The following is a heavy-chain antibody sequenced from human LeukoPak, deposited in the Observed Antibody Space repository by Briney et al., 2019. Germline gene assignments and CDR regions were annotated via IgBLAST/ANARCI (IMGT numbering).Heavy chain of an antibody. CDR1: GFTFSSYS. J-gene: IGHJ3*02. CDR2: ISSSGSTI. CDR3: ARGGSYYSEAFDI. Sequence: GGSLRLSCAASGFTFSSYSMNWVRQAPGKGLEWVSYISSSGSTIYYADSVKGRFTISRDNAKNSLYLQMNSLRAEDTAVYYCARGGSYYSEAFDIWGQGTMVTVSS. V-gene: IGHV3-48*01. D-gene: IGHD1-26*01.